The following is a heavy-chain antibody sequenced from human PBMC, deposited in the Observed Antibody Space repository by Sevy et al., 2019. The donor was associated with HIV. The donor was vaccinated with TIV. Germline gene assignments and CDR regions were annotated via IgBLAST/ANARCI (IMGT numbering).Heavy chain of an antibody. V-gene: IGHV4-59*01. CDR1: GGSISSYY. CDR3: ARYRDGGDY. D-gene: IGHD3-16*01. J-gene: IGHJ4*02. Sequence: SETLSLTCTVSGGSISSYYWSWIRQPPGKGLEWIGYIYYSGSTKYNPSLKSRVTISVDTSKNQFSLKPSSVTGADTAVYYCARYRDGGDYWGQGTLVTVSS. CDR2: IYYSGST.